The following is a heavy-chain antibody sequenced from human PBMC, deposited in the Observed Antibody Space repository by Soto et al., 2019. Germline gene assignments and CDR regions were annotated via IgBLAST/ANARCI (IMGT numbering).Heavy chain of an antibody. CDR1: GFTFSSYA. V-gene: IGHV3-23*01. J-gene: IGHJ4*02. D-gene: IGHD6-19*01. Sequence: EVRLLESGGALVQPGGSLRLSCAASGFTFSSYAMSWVRQAPGKGLEWVSVITGSGGATKYADSVIGRFTISRDNSKNTLFLQMNSLRAEDAAVYYCAKASYTDGWYQCDYWGQGPRVTVSS. CDR2: ITGSGGAT. CDR3: AKASYTDGWYQCDY.